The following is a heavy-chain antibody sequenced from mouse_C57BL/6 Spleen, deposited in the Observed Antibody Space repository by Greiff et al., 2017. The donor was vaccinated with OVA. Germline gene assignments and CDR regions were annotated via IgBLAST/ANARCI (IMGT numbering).Heavy chain of an antibody. Sequence: EVHLVESGGGLVKPGGSLKLSCAASGFTFSDYGMHWVRQAPEKGLEWVAYISSGSSTIYYADTVKGRFTISRDKAKNTLFLQMTSLRSEDTAMYYCASPGLSYVPFACWGTATLVTFAT. V-gene: IGHV5-17*01. CDR1: GFTFSDYG. CDR3: ASPGLSYVPFAC. D-gene: IGHD5-1*01. CDR2: ISSGSSTI. J-gene: IGHJ3*01.